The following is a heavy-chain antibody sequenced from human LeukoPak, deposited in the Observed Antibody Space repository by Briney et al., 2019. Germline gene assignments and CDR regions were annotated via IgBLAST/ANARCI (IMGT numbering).Heavy chain of an antibody. CDR2: ISGSGGST. CDR3: AKDLGSGSPYYFDY. V-gene: IGHV3-23*01. J-gene: IGHJ4*02. Sequence: QPGGSLRLSCASSGFTFSSYAMNWLRQAPGKGLEWVSGISGSGGSTYYADSVKGRFPISRDNSKNTLYLQMNSLRAEDTAVYYCAKDLGSGSPYYFDYWGQGTLVTVSS. D-gene: IGHD6-19*01. CDR1: GFTFSSYA.